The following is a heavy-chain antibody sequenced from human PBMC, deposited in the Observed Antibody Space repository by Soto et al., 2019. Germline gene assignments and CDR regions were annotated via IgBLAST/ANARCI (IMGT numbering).Heavy chain of an antibody. CDR2: INHSGST. Sequence: QVQLQQWGAGLLKPSETLSLTCAVYGGSFSGYYWSWIRQPPGKGLEWSGEINHSGSTNYNPSLKSRVSKSVDASKNQFSLKLSSVTAADTAVYYCASRGGIYYDSTGYEYWGQGTLVTVSS. J-gene: IGHJ4*02. CDR1: GGSFSGYY. CDR3: ASRGGIYYDSTGYEY. D-gene: IGHD3-22*01. V-gene: IGHV4-34*01.